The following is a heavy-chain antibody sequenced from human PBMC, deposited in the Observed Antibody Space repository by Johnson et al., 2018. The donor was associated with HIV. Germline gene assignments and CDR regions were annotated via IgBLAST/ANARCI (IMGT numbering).Heavy chain of an antibody. Sequence: MQLVESGGGLVKPGGSLRLSCAASGFSFSDYYMTWIRQAPGKGLEWVSYISSSGGTKYYADSLKGRFTISRDNAKNSLYLQMNSLRVEDTAVYYCARDGGRGDFDIWGQGTSVSVSS. J-gene: IGHJ3*02. V-gene: IGHV3-11*04. D-gene: IGHD2-15*01. CDR3: ARDGGRGDFDI. CDR2: ISSSGGTK. CDR1: GFSFSDYY.